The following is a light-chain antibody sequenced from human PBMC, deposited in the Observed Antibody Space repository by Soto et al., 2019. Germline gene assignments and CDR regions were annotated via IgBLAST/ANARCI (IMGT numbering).Light chain of an antibody. J-gene: IGKJ1*01. CDR2: KAS. CDR1: QSISSW. CDR3: QHHRT. V-gene: IGKV1-5*03. Sequence: DIQMTQSPSTLSASVGDRVTITCRASQSISSWLAWYQQKPGKAPKLLIYKASSLESGVPSRLSGSGSGTEFTLTISSLQPDDFATYYCQHHRTFGQGTKVDIK.